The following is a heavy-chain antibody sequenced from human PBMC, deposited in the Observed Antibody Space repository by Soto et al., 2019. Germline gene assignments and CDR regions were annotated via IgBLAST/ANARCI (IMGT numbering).Heavy chain of an antibody. CDR3: ARDRGSGSYGPIDY. D-gene: IGHD6-19*01. Sequence: QVQLVESGGGVVQPGRSLRLSCAASGFTFSSYGMHWVRQAPGKGLEWVAVIWYDGSNKYYADSVKGRFTISRDNSKNTLYLQMNSLRAEDTAVYYCARDRGSGSYGPIDYWGQGTLVTVSS. CDR1: GFTFSSYG. CDR2: IWYDGSNK. V-gene: IGHV3-33*01. J-gene: IGHJ4*02.